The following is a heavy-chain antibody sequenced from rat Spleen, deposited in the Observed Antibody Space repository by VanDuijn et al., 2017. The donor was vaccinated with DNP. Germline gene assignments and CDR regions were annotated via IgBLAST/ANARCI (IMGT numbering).Heavy chain of an antibody. Sequence: EVQLVESGGGVVQPGRSLKHSCAASGFTFSDYYMAWVRQAPKKGLEWVASISYEGSRTYYGDSVKGRFTISRDNAKSTLYLQMNSLRSEDTATYYCARDQGFWGPGTMVTVSS. J-gene: IGHJ1*01. CDR2: ISYEGSRT. CDR3: ARDQGF. V-gene: IGHV5-22*01. CDR1: GFTFSDYY.